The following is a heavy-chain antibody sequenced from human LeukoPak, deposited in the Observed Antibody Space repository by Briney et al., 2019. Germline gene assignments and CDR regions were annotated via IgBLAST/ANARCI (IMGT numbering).Heavy chain of an antibody. D-gene: IGHD3-22*01. V-gene: IGHV4-30-4*01. J-gene: IGHJ5*02. CDR3: ARGNPYYYDSSGYYYSNWFDP. Sequence: SETLSLTCTVSGGSISSGDHYWSWIRQPPGKGLEWIGYIHHSGNTYYNPSLKSRVTISVDTSKNQFSLKLSSVTAADTAVYYCARGNPYYYDSSGYYYSNWFDPWGQGTLVTVSS. CDR2: IHHSGNT. CDR1: GGSISSGDHY.